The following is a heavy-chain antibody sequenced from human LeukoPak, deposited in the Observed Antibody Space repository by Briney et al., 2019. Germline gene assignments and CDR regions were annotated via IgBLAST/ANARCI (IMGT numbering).Heavy chain of an antibody. CDR3: AKDRHYDILTGYSYYLDY. D-gene: IGHD3-9*01. V-gene: IGHV3-30*18. Sequence: PGRSLRLSCAASGFTFSSYGMHWVRQAPGKGLEWVAVISYAGSNKYYADSVKGRFTISRDNSKNTLYLQMNSLRAEDTAVYYCAKDRHYDILTGYSYYLDYWGQGTLVTVSS. CDR1: GFTFSSYG. J-gene: IGHJ4*02. CDR2: ISYAGSNK.